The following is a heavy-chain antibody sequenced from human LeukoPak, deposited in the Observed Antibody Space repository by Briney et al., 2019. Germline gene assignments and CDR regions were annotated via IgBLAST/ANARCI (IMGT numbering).Heavy chain of an antibody. CDR1: GFSLSTSGMC. D-gene: IGHD6-13*01. CDR3: ARAHIAAATDYFDY. Sequence: ESGPTLLNPTQTLTLTCTFSGFSLSTSGMCVSWIRQPPGKALEWLARIDWDGDKVYSTSLRTRLTISKDTSKNQVVLTMTSMDPVDTATYFCARAHIAAATDYFDYWGQGTLVTVSS. CDR2: IDWDGDK. J-gene: IGHJ4*02. V-gene: IGHV2-70*17.